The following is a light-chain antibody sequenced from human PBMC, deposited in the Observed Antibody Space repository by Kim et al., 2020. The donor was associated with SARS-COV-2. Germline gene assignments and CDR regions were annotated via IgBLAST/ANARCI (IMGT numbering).Light chain of an antibody. CDR1: QSILSY. J-gene: IGKJ4*01. Sequence: DIAMTQFPSSLSAFVGDRVTITCRASQSILSYLNWYQQKPGKAPILLIYSASTLQSGVPSRFSGSESGTDFTLTISSLRPEDSVTYYCQQSYSTIVTFGGGTKLEI. CDR2: SAS. V-gene: IGKV1-39*01. CDR3: QQSYSTIVT.